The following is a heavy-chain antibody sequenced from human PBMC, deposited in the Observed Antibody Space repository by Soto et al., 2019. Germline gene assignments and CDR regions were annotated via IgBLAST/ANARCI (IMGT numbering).Heavy chain of an antibody. CDR1: GGAFSRQV. J-gene: IGHJ6*02. V-gene: IGHV1-69*13. CDR2: IIPIFGTA. CDR3: ARDHYYYYGMDV. Sequence: ASVKVSCKTFGGAFSRQVINWVRQAPGQGLEWMGGIIPIFGTANYAQKFQGRVTITADESTSTAYMELSSLRSEDTAVYYCARDHYYYYGMDVWGQGTTVTVSS.